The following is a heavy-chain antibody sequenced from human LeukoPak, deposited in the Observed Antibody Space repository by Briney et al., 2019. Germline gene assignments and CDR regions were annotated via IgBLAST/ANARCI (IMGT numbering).Heavy chain of an antibody. CDR1: GGSFSGYY. V-gene: IGHV4-34*01. D-gene: IGHD5-18*01. CDR2: INHSGST. J-gene: IGHJ5*02. Sequence: SETLSLTCAVYGGSFSGYYWSWIRQPPGKGLEWIGEINHSGSTNSNPSLESRVTISVDTSKNQFSLKLSSVTAADTAVYYCARGKYSYGGGNWFDPWGQGTLVTVSS. CDR3: ARGKYSYGGGNWFDP.